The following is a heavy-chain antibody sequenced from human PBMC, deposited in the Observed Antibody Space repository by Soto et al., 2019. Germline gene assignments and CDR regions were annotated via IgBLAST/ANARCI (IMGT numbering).Heavy chain of an antibody. V-gene: IGHV3-23*01. D-gene: IGHD2-2*01. J-gene: IGHJ4*02. CDR2: ITGSGGTT. Sequence: EVHLLEFGGGLVQPGGSLRLSCAASGFTFSNYAMNWVRQAPGKGLEWVSGITGSGGTTFYADSVKGRFTISRDNSKNAVYLQMNSVRAEDTAVYYCAKEYTSSSRGSFDSWGQGALVTVSS. CDR1: GFTFSNYA. CDR3: AKEYTSSSRGSFDS.